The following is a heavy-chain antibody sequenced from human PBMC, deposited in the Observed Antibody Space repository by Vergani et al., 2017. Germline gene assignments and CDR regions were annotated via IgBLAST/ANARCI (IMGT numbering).Heavy chain of an antibody. CDR2: TYYRSKWYR. CDR3: ARDVSLGGYYFYYMDV. D-gene: IGHD3-16*01. J-gene: IGHJ6*03. CDR1: GDSVSSDTAA. V-gene: IGHV6-1*01. Sequence: QVQLQQSGPGLVKPSQTLSLTCAISGDSVSSDTAAWNWTRQSPSRGLEWLGRTYYRSKWYRDYAVSVKSRMTINPDTSKSQFSLQLNSVTPEDTAVYYCARDVSLGGYYFYYMDVWDKGTTVTVSS.